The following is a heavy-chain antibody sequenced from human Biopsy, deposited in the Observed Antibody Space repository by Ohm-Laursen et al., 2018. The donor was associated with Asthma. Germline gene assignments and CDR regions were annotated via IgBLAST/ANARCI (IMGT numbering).Heavy chain of an antibody. V-gene: IGHV4-31*03. Sequence: TLSLTCTVSYGSITSGGYCWTWIRQHPGKGLEWIGFIYYSGSTYYNPSLKSRVSISIDTSKNQFSLKLSSVTAADTAVYYYARAQDYYDSRGYYRSFDYWGQGTLVTVSS. J-gene: IGHJ4*02. CDR2: IYYSGST. D-gene: IGHD3-22*01. CDR3: ARAQDYYDSRGYYRSFDY. CDR1: YGSITSGGYC.